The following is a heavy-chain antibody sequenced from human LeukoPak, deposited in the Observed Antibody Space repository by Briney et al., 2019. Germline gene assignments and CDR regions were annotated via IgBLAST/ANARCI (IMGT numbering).Heavy chain of an antibody. J-gene: IGHJ4*02. D-gene: IGHD2-15*01. V-gene: IGHV3-48*03. Sequence: GGSLRPSCAASGFTFSSYEMNWVRQAPGKGLEWVSYISSSGSTIYYADSVKGRFTISRDTSRSTLYLQMNSLRAEDAAVYYCAKAPVTSCRGAFCYPFDYWGQGTLVTVSS. CDR2: ISSSGSTI. CDR1: GFTFSSYE. CDR3: AKAPVTSCRGAFCYPFDY.